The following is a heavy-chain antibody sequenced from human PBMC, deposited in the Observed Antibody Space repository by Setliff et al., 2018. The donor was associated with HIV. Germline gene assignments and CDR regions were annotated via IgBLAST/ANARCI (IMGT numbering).Heavy chain of an antibody. CDR1: GDSISSGYY. V-gene: IGHV4-38-2*02. CDR3: AIDHVTNIAESGYGYTRIDP. D-gene: IGHD5-18*01. Sequence: SETLSLTCNVSGDSISSGYYWGWIRQPPGKGLEWIGSIYHSGSTYYNPSLKSRVTISVDTSKNQFSLKLSSVTAADTAVYYCAIDHVTNIAESGYGYTRIDPWGPGISVTVSS. J-gene: IGHJ5*02. CDR2: IYHSGST.